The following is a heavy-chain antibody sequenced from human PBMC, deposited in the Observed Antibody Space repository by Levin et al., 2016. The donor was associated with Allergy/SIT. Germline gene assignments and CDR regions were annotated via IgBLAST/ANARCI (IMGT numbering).Heavy chain of an antibody. CDR1: GFPFSSYW. D-gene: IGHD3-10*01. Sequence: GESLKISCAASGFPFSSYWLHWLRQAPGKGLEWVSQINSDGSSTNYADFVKGRFTISRDNAKKTLYLEMNSLRAEDTAVYYCAYLPFRGPDYWGQGTLVSVSS. CDR3: AYLPFRGPDY. J-gene: IGHJ4*02. V-gene: IGHV3-74*01. CDR2: INSDGSST.